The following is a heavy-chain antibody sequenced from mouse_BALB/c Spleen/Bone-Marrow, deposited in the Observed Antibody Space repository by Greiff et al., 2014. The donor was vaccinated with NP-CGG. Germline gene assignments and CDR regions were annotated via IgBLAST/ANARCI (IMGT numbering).Heavy chain of an antibody. Sequence: QVQLQQSGAELVKPGASVKLSCKASGYTFTEYIIHWVKQRFGQGLEWIGWFYPGSGSIKYNEKIKDKATLTADKSSSTVYINPSKSTSEDSAVYFSAGHEDYCSSYYDAMDYWGQGTSVTVSS. J-gene: IGHJ4*01. D-gene: IGHD1-1*01. V-gene: IGHV1-62-2*01. CDR2: FYPGSGSI. CDR1: GYTFTEYI. CDR3: AGHEDYCSSYYDAMDY.